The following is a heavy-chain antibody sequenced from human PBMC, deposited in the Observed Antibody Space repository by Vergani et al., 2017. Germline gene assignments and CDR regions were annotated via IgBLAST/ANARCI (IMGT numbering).Heavy chain of an antibody. V-gene: IGHV4-4*03. D-gene: IGHD3-16*01. J-gene: IGHJ4*02. CDR1: GDSISSNNC. CDR2: IWHTKDT. CDR3: ATIVYRRWGYYFYY. Sequence: QVQLQESGAGLVKPPGTLSLTCAVSGDSISSNNCWTLVREPPGKGLEWIGEIWHTKDTKYSASLKSRVTVSLDESRNLFSLRLNSVTAADTAVYYCATIVYRRWGYYFYYWGQGILITVSS.